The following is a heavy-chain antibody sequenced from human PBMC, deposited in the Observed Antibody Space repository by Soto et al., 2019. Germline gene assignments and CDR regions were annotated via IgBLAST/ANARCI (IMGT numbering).Heavy chain of an antibody. CDR1: GGSVSSGSYY. Sequence: LQLQESGPGLVKPSETLSLTCTVSGGSVSSGSYYWGWIRQPPGKGLEWIATIYYSGSTYYNPSLKSRVTIFVDTSKNQFSLKLSSVTAADTAVYYCAGSVWSYGGWFDPWGQGTLVTVSS. CDR2: IYYSGST. V-gene: IGHV4-39*01. CDR3: AGSVWSYGGWFDP. J-gene: IGHJ5*02. D-gene: IGHD3-16*01.